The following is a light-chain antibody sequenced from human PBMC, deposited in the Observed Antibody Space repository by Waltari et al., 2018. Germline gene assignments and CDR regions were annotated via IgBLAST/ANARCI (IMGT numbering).Light chain of an antibody. CDR1: SGSLYTISS. Sequence: QTVVTQAPSLSVSPGGTVTLTFALSSGSLYTISSATWYQQTPGQAPRTLVYKANAPSSGVPDRFSGSILGNTAALTITGAQADDESDYYCALYMGSGIWVFGGGTRLSVL. V-gene: IGLV8-61*01. CDR3: ALYMGSGIWV. J-gene: IGLJ3*02. CDR2: KAN.